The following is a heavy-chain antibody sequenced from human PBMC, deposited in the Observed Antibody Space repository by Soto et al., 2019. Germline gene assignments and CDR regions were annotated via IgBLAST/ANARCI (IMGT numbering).Heavy chain of an antibody. CDR1: EGTFSSYA. D-gene: IGHD5-18*01. CDR2: IIPIFGTA. CDR3: ARAKMGYSYASFDY. V-gene: IGHV1-69*13. Sequence: SVKVSCKVSEGTFSSYAISWVRQAPGQGLEWMGGIIPIFGTANYAQKFQGRVTITADESTSTAYMELSSLRSEDTDVYYCARAKMGYSYASFDYWGQGILVTVVS. J-gene: IGHJ4*02.